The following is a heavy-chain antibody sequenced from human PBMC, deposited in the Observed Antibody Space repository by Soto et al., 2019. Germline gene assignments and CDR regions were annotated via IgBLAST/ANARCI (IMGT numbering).Heavy chain of an antibody. CDR1: GGSFSGYY. Sequence: TSETLSLTCAVYGGSFSGYYWSWIRQPPGKGLEWIGEINHSGSTNYNPSLKSRVTISVDTSKNQFSLKLSSVTAADTSVYYCASLGGSQSYNWFDPWGQGTLVTVSS. CDR2: INHSGST. D-gene: IGHD3-16*01. CDR3: ASLGGSQSYNWFDP. J-gene: IGHJ5*02. V-gene: IGHV4-34*01.